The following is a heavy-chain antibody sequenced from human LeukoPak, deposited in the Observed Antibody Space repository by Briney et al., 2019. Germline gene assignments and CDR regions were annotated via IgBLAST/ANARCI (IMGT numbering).Heavy chain of an antibody. V-gene: IGHV3-21*01. D-gene: IGHD3/OR15-3a*01. J-gene: IGHJ6*03. Sequence: PGGSLRLSCTVSGFTVSSNSMNWVRQAPGKGLEWVSSISSSSSYIYYADSVKGRFTISRDNAKNSLYLQMNSLRAEDTAVYYCARDTSDWIDNYYYYYMDVWGKGTTVTVSS. CDR2: ISSSSSYI. CDR3: ARDTSDWIDNYYYYYMDV. CDR1: GFTVSSNS.